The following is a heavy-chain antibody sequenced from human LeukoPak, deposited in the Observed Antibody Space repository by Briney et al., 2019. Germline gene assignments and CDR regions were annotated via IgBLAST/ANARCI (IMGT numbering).Heavy chain of an antibody. V-gene: IGHV1-2*02. J-gene: IGHJ4*02. CDR2: INPNSGGT. D-gene: IGHD3-22*01. Sequence: GASVKVSCKASGYTFTGYYMHWVRQAPGQGLEWMGWINPNSGGTNYAQKFQGRVTMTRDTSISTAYMELSRLRSDDAAVYYCASYYYDSSGYSDYFDYWGQRTLVTVSS. CDR1: GYTFTGYY. CDR3: ASYYYDSSGYSDYFDY.